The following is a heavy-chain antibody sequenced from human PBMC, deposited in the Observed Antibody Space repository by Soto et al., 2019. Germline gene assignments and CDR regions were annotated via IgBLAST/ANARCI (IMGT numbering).Heavy chain of an antibody. J-gene: IGHJ4*02. CDR1: GFPFSTYA. D-gene: IGHD2-2*01. CDR3: AKRACPTTTCHYPYYFDH. CDR2: ISGGGGAT. Sequence: EVQLLESGGTLVQPGGSLRLSCAASGFPFSTYAMTLVRQAPGKGLEWVSTISGGGGATYYADSVNGRFTISRDTSENTLYLQMNGLRAEDTALYYCAKRACPTTTCHYPYYFDHWGQVTLVTVSS. V-gene: IGHV3-23*01.